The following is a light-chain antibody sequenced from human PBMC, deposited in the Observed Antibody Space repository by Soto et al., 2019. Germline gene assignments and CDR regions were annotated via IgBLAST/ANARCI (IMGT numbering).Light chain of an antibody. CDR2: DVS. V-gene: IGLV2-14*01. J-gene: IGLJ1*01. CDR3: SSYTSSSLYV. Sequence: QSALTQPASVSGSPGQPITISCTGTSSDVGGYNYVSWYQQHPGKAPKLMIYDVSNRPSGVSNRFSSSKSGNTASLTISGLQAEDEADYYCSSYTSSSLYVFGTGTKLTVL. CDR1: SSDVGGYNY.